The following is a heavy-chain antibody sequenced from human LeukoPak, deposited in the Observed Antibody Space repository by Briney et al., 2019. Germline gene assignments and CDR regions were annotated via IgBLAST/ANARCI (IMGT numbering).Heavy chain of an antibody. Sequence: SETLSLTCTVSGGSISSYYWSWFRQPPGKGLEWIGYIYNSGSTNYNPSLKSRVTISVDTSKNQFSLKLSSVTAADTAVYYCASYSPYYYGMDVWGKGTTVTVSS. J-gene: IGHJ6*04. CDR1: GGSISSYY. D-gene: IGHD5-18*01. CDR2: IYNSGST. CDR3: ASYSPYYYGMDV. V-gene: IGHV4-59*01.